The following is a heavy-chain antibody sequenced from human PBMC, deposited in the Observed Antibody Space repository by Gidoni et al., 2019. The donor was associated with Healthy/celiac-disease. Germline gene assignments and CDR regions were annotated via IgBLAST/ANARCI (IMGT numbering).Heavy chain of an antibody. J-gene: IGHJ4*02. V-gene: IGHV3-7*01. CDR1: GFTFSSYW. CDR2: IKQDGSEK. CDR3: ARAAADFWSGYYSPGDY. Sequence: EVQLVESGGGLVQPGGSLRLSCAASGFTFSSYWMSWVRQAPGKGLEWVANIKQDGSEKYYVDSVKGRFTISRDNAKNSPYLQMNSLRAEDTAVYYCARAAADFWSGYYSPGDYWGQGTLVTVSS. D-gene: IGHD3-3*01.